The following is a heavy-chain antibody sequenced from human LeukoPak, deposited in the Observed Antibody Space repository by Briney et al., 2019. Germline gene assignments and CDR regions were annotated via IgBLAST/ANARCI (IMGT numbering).Heavy chain of an antibody. V-gene: IGHV3-9*01. J-gene: IGHJ3*02. Sequence: GGSLRLSCAASGFTFGDYAIHWVRQAPGKGLEWVSGIGWNSDSIGYADSVKGRFTISRDNAKNSLYLQMNSLRAEDTALYYCAKDTASGSYYNAAGAFDIWGQGTMVTVSS. CDR3: AKDTASGSYYNAAGAFDI. CDR1: GFTFGDYA. D-gene: IGHD3-10*01. CDR2: IGWNSDSI.